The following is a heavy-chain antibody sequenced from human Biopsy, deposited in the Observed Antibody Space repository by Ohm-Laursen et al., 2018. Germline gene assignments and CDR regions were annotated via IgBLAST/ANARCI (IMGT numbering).Heavy chain of an antibody. J-gene: IGHJ1*01. V-gene: IGHV4-59*13. CDR3: ARSIDYGNSYFQY. CDR1: GGSIKSYY. CDR2: IYYTGHT. D-gene: IGHD4/OR15-4a*01. Sequence: TLSLTCTISGGSIKSYYWNWIRQSPGKGLEWIGFIYYTGHTNYNPSLKSRATISVDTSKNQFSLKVISVTAADTAVYFCARSIDYGNSYFQYWGQGILVTVSS.